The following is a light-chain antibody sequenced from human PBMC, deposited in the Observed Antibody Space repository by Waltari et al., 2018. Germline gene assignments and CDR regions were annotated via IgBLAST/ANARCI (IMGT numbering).Light chain of an antibody. CDR2: EVS. Sequence: QSALTQPPSASGSPGQSVTISCTGTSRDVGGYNYVSWYQQHPSKAPKVMIYEVSTRPSGVPDRFSGSKSGNTASLTVSGVQAEDEADYYCSSYTSSSTRVFGGGTKVTVL. J-gene: IGLJ2*01. CDR1: SRDVGGYNY. V-gene: IGLV2-8*01. CDR3: SSYTSSSTRV.